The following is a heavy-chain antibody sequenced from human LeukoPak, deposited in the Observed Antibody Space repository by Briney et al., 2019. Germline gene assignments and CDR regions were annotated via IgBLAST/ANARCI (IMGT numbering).Heavy chain of an antibody. J-gene: IGHJ4*02. Sequence: PSETLSLTCAIYGGSFSGYYWSWIRQPPGKGLEWIGEINHSGSTNYNPSPKSRVTISVDTSKNQFSLKLTSVTAADTAVYYCARLGRTAGIYYFDYWGQGTLVTVSS. CDR3: ARLGRTAGIYYFDY. D-gene: IGHD6-13*01. CDR1: GGSFSGYY. V-gene: IGHV4-34*01. CDR2: INHSGST.